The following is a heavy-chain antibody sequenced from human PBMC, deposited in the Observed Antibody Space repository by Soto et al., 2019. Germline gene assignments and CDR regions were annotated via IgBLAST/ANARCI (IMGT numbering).Heavy chain of an antibody. V-gene: IGHV1-69*18. J-gene: IGHJ4*02. CDR2: IIPMFGKT. CDR1: GGTFSSYS. D-gene: IGHD6-19*01. Sequence: QVQLVQSGAEVKEPGSSVKVSCKASGGTFSSYSISWVRQAPGQGLEWMGMIIPMFGKTDYAQKFQGRVTLNADESTSTVYMELSSLLSEDTAVYSCAREVGAYSSGWGYLAYWGQGTLFTVSS. CDR3: AREVGAYSSGWGYLAY.